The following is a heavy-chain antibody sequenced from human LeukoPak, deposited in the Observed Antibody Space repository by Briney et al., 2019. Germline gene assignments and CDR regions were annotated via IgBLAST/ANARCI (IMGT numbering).Heavy chain of an antibody. CDR2: ITTSGGST. CDR3: AKRGNPTVVHHYLDV. Sequence: PGGSLRLSCVSSGFTFGIYDMSWVRQAPGKGLEWVSSITTSGGSTFYADSVMGRFTISRDNSRNTLYLQMNSLSAEDTAVYYCAKRGNPTVVHHYLDVRGKGTTVSVSS. CDR1: GFTFGIYD. V-gene: IGHV3-23*01. D-gene: IGHD1-1*01. J-gene: IGHJ6*03.